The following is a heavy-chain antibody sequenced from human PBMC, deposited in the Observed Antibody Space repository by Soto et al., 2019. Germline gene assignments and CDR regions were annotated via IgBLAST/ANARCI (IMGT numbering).Heavy chain of an antibody. CDR2: IYSGGST. CDR1: GFTVSSNY. J-gene: IGHJ4*02. Sequence: GGSLRLSCAASGFTVSSNYMSWVRQAPGKGLEWVSVIYSGGSTYYADSVKGRFTISRDNFKNTLYLQMNSLRAEDTAVYYCSREVVDILTGYFLGYWGQGTLVTISS. CDR3: SREVVDILTGYFLGY. V-gene: IGHV3-53*01. D-gene: IGHD3-9*01.